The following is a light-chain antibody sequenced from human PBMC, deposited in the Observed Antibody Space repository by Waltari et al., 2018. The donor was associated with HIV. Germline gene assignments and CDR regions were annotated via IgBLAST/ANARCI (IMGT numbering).Light chain of an antibody. V-gene: IGLV2-14*01. CDR1: SSDVGGYNY. J-gene: IGLJ2*01. Sequence: QTSLTLPASGSGSPGPAIPIPCTGTSSDVGGYNYISWYQQQPGKAPKLMIYDVSNQPPGFCTRFSPSQYGDTASRTIAGRQAEDDADYYCSPYTSSIRVFGGRTRLT. CDR3: SPYTSSIRV. CDR2: DVS.